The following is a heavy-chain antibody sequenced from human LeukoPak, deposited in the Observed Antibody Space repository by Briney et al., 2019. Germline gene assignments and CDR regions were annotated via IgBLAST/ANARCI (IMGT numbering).Heavy chain of an antibody. D-gene: IGHD5-18*01. CDR2: INWNGGST. V-gene: IGHV3-20*04. J-gene: IGHJ6*03. Sequence: GGSLRLSCAASGFTFDDYGMSWVRRAPGKGLEWVSGINWNGGSTGYADSVKGRFTISRDNAKNSLYLQMNSLRAEDTALYYCAREYSYGYYYYMDVWGKGTTVTVSS. CDR3: AREYSYGYYYYMDV. CDR1: GFTFDDYG.